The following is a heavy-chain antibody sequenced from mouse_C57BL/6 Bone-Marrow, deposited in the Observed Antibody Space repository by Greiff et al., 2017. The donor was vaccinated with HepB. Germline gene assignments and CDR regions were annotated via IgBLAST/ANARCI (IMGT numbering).Heavy chain of an antibody. CDR1: GFTFTDYY. J-gene: IGHJ4*01. Sequence: EVQGVESGGGLVQPGGSLSLSCAASGFTFTDYYMSWVRQPPGKALEWLGVIRNKANGYTTENNASVKGRFTISREKSRRILYLQMIALRAEDSATYYCARLLRSPMDYWGQGTSVTVAS. CDR2: IRNKANGYTT. D-gene: IGHD1-1*01. CDR3: ARLLRSPMDY. V-gene: IGHV7-3*01.